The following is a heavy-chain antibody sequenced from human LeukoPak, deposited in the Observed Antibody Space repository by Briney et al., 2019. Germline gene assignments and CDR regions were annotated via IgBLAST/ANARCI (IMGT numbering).Heavy chain of an antibody. V-gene: IGHV3-74*01. D-gene: IGHD1-7*01. CDR2: IKTDGSST. Sequence: PGGSLRLSCTASGFTFSSYWIHWVRQAPGKGLVWVSRIKTDGSSTTYADSVKGRFTISRDNAKNTLYLQMNSLRAEDTAVYYCARDPSGSSTTSFDFWGQGTLVTVSS. CDR3: ARDPSGSSTTSFDF. J-gene: IGHJ4*02. CDR1: GFTFSSYW.